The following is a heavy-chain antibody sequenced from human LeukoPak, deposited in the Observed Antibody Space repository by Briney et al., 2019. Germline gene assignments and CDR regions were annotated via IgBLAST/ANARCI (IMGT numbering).Heavy chain of an antibody. CDR3: AREGRDGYKGHGMDV. V-gene: IGHV4-59*01. CDR1: GGSISGYY. D-gene: IGHD5-24*01. CDR2: IYYSGIT. J-gene: IGHJ6*02. Sequence: PSETLSLTCTVSGGSISGYYWTWIRQPPGKGLEWIGYIYYSGITNYNPSLKSRVTISVDTSKNQFSLKLSSVTAADTAVYYCAREGRDGYKGHGMDVWGQGTTVTVSS.